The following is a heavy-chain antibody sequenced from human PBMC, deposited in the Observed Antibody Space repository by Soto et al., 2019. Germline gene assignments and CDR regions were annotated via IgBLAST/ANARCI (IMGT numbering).Heavy chain of an antibody. Sequence: QLQLQESGSGLVKPSQTLALTCAVSGGSISSRVYSWRWIRQPPGKGLEWIVYMYHSGSTYYTPSLKSRVTISIDRSKNQFALTLGSVTAADTAVYYGAGVPDYWGQGSLVIVSS. CDR2: MYHSGST. V-gene: IGHV4-30-2*01. CDR1: GGSISSRVYS. J-gene: IGHJ4*02. CDR3: AGVPDY.